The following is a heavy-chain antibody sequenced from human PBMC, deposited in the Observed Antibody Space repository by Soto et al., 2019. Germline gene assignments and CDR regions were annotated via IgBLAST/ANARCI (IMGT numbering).Heavy chain of an antibody. CDR1: GFIFSDHY. Sequence: VQLVESGGGLVQPGGSLRLSCAASGFIFSDHYMDWVRQAPGKGLEWVGRIKNKANSYTTEYAASVKGRFTISRDDSKNSLYLQMNSLKTEDTDVYYCTRISLVGATGGRYFDYWGQGALLTLSS. V-gene: IGHV3-72*01. J-gene: IGHJ4*02. D-gene: IGHD1-26*01. CDR3: TRISLVGATGGRYFDY. CDR2: IKNKANSYTT.